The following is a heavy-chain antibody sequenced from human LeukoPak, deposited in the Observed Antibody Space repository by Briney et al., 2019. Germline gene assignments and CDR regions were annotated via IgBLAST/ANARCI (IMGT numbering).Heavy chain of an antibody. CDR1: GGTFSNYA. D-gene: IGHD3-10*01. CDR2: IIPIFGTA. CDR3: ARGNDGSGSPSYYFYYMDV. Sequence: SVKVSCKASGGTFSNYAIYWVRQAPGQGLEWMGGIIPIFGTANYAQKFQGRVTITADKSTSTAYMELSSLRSEDTAVYYCARGNDGSGSPSYYFYYMDVWGKGTTVTISS. J-gene: IGHJ6*03. V-gene: IGHV1-69*06.